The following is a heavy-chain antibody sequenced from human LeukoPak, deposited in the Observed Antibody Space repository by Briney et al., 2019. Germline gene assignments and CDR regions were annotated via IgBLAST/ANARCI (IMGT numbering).Heavy chain of an antibody. J-gene: IGHJ4*02. CDR2: INHSGST. D-gene: IGHD6-13*01. CDR1: GGSFSGYY. V-gene: IGHV4-34*01. Sequence: PSETLSLTCAVYGGSFSGYYRSWIRQPPGKGLEWIGEINHSGSTNYNPSLKSRVTISVDTSKNQFSLKLSSVTAADTAVYYCARYSAAAASYFDYWGQGTLVTVSS. CDR3: ARYSAAAASYFDY.